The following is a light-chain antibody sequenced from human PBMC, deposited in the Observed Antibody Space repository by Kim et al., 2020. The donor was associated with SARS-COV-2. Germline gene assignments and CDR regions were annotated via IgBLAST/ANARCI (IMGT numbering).Light chain of an antibody. Sequence: LSPGERATLSCRASQDVASYFAWYQQKPGQAPRLLIYDAFNRATGIPARFSGSGSGTDFTLTISTLEPEDFALYYCQQRAHWPITFGQGTRLEIK. J-gene: IGKJ5*01. CDR1: QDVASY. CDR3: QQRAHWPIT. V-gene: IGKV3-11*01. CDR2: DAF.